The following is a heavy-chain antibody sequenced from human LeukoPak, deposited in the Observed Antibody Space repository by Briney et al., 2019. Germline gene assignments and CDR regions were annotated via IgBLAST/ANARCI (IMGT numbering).Heavy chain of an antibody. Sequence: SETLSLTCAVYGVSFSGYYWSWIRQPPGKGLEWIGEINHSGSTNCNPSLKSRVTISVDTSKNQFSLKLSSVTAADTAVYYCARGTPEYYYGSGRLGRWGQGTLVTVSS. J-gene: IGHJ4*02. CDR2: INHSGST. V-gene: IGHV4-34*01. CDR1: GVSFSGYY. CDR3: ARGTPEYYYGSGRLGR. D-gene: IGHD3-10*01.